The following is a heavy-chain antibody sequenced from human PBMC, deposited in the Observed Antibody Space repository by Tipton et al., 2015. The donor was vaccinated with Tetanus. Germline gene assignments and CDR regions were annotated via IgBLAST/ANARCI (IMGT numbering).Heavy chain of an antibody. V-gene: IGHV4-31*03. CDR2: IYYSGDT. D-gene: IGHD6-6*01. CDR3: ARDQGGGRVVRLNWLDP. Sequence: TLSLTCTVSGGSISGSRYFWNWIRQRPGKGPEWIGYIYYSGDTYYNPSLKSRVSMSVDTSKNQFSLNLTSVTAADTAVYYCARDQGGGRVVRLNWLDPWGQGTLVTVSS. J-gene: IGHJ5*02. CDR1: GGSISGSRYF.